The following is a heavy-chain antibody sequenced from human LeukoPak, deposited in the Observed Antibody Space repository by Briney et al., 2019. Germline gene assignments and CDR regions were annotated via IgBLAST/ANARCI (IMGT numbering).Heavy chain of an antibody. D-gene: IGHD3-10*01. CDR1: GFTFSSYA. J-gene: IGHJ5*02. V-gene: IGHV3-23*01. Sequence: PGGSLRLSCAASGFTFSSYAMSWVRQAPGKGLEWVSVISGSGGSTYYADPVKGRFTISRDNSKNTLYLQMNSPRAEDTAVYYCAKDLRGAGYNWFDPWGQGTLVTVSS. CDR3: AKDLRGAGYNWFDP. CDR2: ISGSGGST.